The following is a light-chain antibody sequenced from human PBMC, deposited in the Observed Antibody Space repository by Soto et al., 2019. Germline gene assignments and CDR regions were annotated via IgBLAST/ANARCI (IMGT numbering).Light chain of an antibody. Sequence: DIQMTQSPSSLYAYVGDRVTITCRARQSITDYLNWYQQKPGKAPQLLIYAPSSLQSGVPARFSASGSGPDFTLTISRLPPEDFATYFCQQTYITPFTFGQGTRLEIK. CDR2: APS. V-gene: IGKV1-39*01. CDR3: QQTYITPFT. CDR1: QSITDY. J-gene: IGKJ5*01.